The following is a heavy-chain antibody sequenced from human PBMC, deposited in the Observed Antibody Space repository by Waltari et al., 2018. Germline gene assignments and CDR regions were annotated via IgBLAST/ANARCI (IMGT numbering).Heavy chain of an antibody. D-gene: IGHD3-10*01. Sequence: QPQLQESGPRLVKPSETLSLTRSVSGDSLMYNLYYWGWIRQPPGKGLEWIGRTYFNGTTHYNSPLKGRATISVDPTKNQFSLEISSTAAADTAVYYCARDPTKGVYNWFDPWGQGILVIVSS. CDR2: TYFNGTT. J-gene: IGHJ5*02. CDR3: ARDPTKGVYNWFDP. V-gene: IGHV4-39*07. CDR1: GDSLMYNLYY.